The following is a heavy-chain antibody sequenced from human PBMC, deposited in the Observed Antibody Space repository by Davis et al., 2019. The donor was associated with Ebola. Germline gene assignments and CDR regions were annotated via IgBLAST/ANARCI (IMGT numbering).Heavy chain of an antibody. Sequence: GESLKISCKGSGCSFTSYWIGWVRQMPGKGLEWMGIIYPGDSGTRYSPSFQGQVTISADKSISTAYLQWTSLKASDTAMYYCARRGYCSGTACPRGWFDPWGQGTLVTVSS. CDR1: GCSFTSYW. J-gene: IGHJ5*02. V-gene: IGHV5-51*01. D-gene: IGHD2-2*03. CDR2: IYPGDSGT. CDR3: ARRGYCSGTACPRGWFDP.